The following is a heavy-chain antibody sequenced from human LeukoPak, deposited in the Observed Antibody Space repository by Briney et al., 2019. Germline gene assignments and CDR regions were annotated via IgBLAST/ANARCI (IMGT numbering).Heavy chain of an antibody. V-gene: IGHV3-21*01. Sequence: GGSLRLSCAASGFIFSNFNMNWVRQAPGKGLEWVSFISSSSSYIYYADSVKGRFTISRDNAKNSLYLQMNSLRAEDTAVYYCARAPGYRSFLDYWGQGTLVTVSS. J-gene: IGHJ4*02. CDR1: GFIFSNFN. CDR3: ARAPGYRSFLDY. CDR2: ISSSSSYI. D-gene: IGHD6-13*01.